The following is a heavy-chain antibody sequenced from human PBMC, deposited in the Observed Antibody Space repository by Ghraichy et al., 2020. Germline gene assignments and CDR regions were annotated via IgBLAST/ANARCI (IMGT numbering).Heavy chain of an antibody. J-gene: IGHJ6*02. CDR2: INHSGST. V-gene: IGHV4-34*01. D-gene: IGHD5-18*01. Sequence: SQTLSLTCAVYGGSFSGYYWSWIRQPPGKGLEWIGEINHSGSTNYNPSLKSRVTISVDTSKNQFSLKLSSVTAADTAVYYCARVKVQLWLNYYYGMDVWGQGTTVTVSS. CDR3: ARVKVQLWLNYYYGMDV. CDR1: GGSFSGYY.